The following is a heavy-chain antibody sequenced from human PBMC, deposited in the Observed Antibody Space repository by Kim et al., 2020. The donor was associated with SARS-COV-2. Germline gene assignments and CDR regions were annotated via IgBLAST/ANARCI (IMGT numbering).Heavy chain of an antibody. D-gene: IGHD6-13*01. CDR2: IIPIFGTA. CDR3: ARAAGSSSWYGLNWFDP. J-gene: IGHJ5*02. CDR1: GGTFSSYA. Sequence: SVKVSCKASGGTFSSYAISWVRQAPGQGLEWMGGIIPIFGTANYAQKFQGRVTITADESTSTAYMELSSLRSEDTAVYYCARAAGSSSWYGLNWFDPWGQGTLVTVSS. V-gene: IGHV1-69*13.